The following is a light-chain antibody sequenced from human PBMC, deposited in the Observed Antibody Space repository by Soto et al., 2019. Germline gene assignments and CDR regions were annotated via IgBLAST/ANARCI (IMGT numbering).Light chain of an antibody. J-gene: IGKJ4*01. CDR2: KAS. V-gene: IGKV1-5*03. CDR1: QSISSW. CDR3: QQYNSYPS. Sequence: DIQMTQSPSTLSASVGDRVTITCRASQSISSWLAWYQQKPGKAPKLLIYKASSLESGVPSRFSGSGSGTEFTLTISSLQPDDFATYYCQQYNSYPSFGGGTKLDIK.